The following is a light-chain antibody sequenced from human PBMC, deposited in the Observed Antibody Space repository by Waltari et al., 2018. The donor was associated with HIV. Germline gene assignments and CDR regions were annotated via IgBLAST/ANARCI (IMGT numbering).Light chain of an antibody. Sequence: DIRITQSPSTLSASVGDRVTITCRASQNISGWLPWYQQRPGTAPRLLIHRASNLEFGVSPRFSGGGSGTEFSLTIAGLQPDDFATYYCQQYSVDFYTFGQGTKV. CDR3: QQYSVDFYT. V-gene: IGKV1-5*03. J-gene: IGKJ3*01. CDR1: QNISGW. CDR2: RAS.